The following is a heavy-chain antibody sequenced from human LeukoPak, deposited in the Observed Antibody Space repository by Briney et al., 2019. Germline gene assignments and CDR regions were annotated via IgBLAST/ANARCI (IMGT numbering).Heavy chain of an antibody. CDR2: ISSSSSYI. CDR1: GFTFSSYS. D-gene: IGHD6-19*01. V-gene: IGHV3-21*01. Sequence: GSLRLSCAASGFTFSSYSMNWVRQAPGKGLEWVSSISSSSSYIYCADSVKGRFTISRDNAKNSLYLQMNSLRAEDTAVYYCARDEATGGAVAGPYFDFWGQGTLVTVSS. J-gene: IGHJ4*02. CDR3: ARDEATGGAVAGPYFDF.